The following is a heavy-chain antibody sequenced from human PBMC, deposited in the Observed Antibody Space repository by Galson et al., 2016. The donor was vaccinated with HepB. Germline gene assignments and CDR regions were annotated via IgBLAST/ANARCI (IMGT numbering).Heavy chain of an antibody. V-gene: IGHV3-53*01. Sequence: SLRLSCAASGLSVSSDYMSWVRQALGKGLEWVAVISSGGYTYYAQSVKGRLTISRDNSKNTLYLKMNRLRAEDTAADYWARATRYFDWRYQYGMDVWGKGTTVTVSS. CDR2: ISSGGYT. J-gene: IGHJ6*04. CDR1: GLSVSSDY. CDR3: ARATRYFDWRYQYGMDV. D-gene: IGHD3-9*01.